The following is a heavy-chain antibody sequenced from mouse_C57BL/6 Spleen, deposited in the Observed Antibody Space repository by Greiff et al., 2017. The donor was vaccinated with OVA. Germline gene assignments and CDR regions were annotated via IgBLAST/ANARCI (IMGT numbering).Heavy chain of an antibody. CDR2: LNYDGSST. J-gene: IGHJ2*01. CDR1: GFTFSAYY. D-gene: IGHD1-1*01. CDR3: AREGLLRGYFDY. V-gene: IGHV5-16*01. Sequence: DVHLVESEGGLVQPGSSMKLSCTASGFTFSAYYMAWVRQVPEKGLEWVANLNYDGSSTYYLDSLKSRFIISRDNARNILYLQMSSLKSEDTATYYCAREGLLRGYFDYWGQGTTLTVSS.